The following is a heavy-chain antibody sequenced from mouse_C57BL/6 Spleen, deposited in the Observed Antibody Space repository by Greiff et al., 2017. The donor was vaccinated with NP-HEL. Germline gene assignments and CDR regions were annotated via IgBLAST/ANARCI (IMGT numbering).Heavy chain of an antibody. CDR1: GYAFSSSW. D-gene: IGHD1-1*01. J-gene: IGHJ2*01. Sequence: QVQLKESGPELVKPGASVKISCKASGYAFSSSWMNWVKQRPGKGLEWIGRIYPGDGDTNYNGKFKGKATLTADKSSSTAYMQLSSLTSEDSAVYFCARQDYGSSPGYFDYWGQGTTLTVSS. V-gene: IGHV1-82*01. CDR3: ARQDYGSSPGYFDY. CDR2: IYPGDGDT.